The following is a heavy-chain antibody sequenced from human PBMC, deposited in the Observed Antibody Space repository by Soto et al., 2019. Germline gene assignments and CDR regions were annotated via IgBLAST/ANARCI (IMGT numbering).Heavy chain of an antibody. CDR1: GGSISSSSYY. V-gene: IGHV4-39*01. D-gene: IGHD2-2*01. Sequence: PSETLSLTCTVSGGSISSSSYYRGWVRQPPGKGLEWIGIIYYSGSTYYNPSLKSRVTISVDTSKNQFSLKLSSVTAADTAVYYCARRAGGYCISTSCYELGYYYYYYGMDVWGQGTTVT. CDR3: ARRAGGYCISTSCYELGYYYYYYGMDV. CDR2: IYYSGST. J-gene: IGHJ6*02.